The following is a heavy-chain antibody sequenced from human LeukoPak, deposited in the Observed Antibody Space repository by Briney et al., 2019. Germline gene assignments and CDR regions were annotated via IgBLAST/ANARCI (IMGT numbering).Heavy chain of an antibody. Sequence: GGSLRLSCAASGFSSSSHGMSWVRQAPGKGLEWVPGIIGGAGSTYYADSVKGRFTISGDNSKNTLFLQMNSLRAEDTAVYYCAHGAMYQLDYWGQGTLVTVSS. V-gene: IGHV3-23*01. J-gene: IGHJ4*02. CDR3: AHGAMYQLDY. CDR2: IIGGAGST. D-gene: IGHD2-2*01. CDR1: GFSSSSHG.